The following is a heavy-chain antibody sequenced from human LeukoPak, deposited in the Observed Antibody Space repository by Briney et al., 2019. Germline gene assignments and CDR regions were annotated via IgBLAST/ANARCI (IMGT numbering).Heavy chain of an antibody. D-gene: IGHD3-9*01. CDR2: INHSGST. CDR3: ARGPTVLRYFVWLLSGYFDY. CDR1: GGSFSGYY. V-gene: IGHV4-34*01. Sequence: SETLSLTCAVYGGSFSGYYWSWIRQPPGKGLEWIGEINHSGSTNYNPSLKSRVTISVDTSKNQFSLKLSSVTAADTAVYYCARGPTVLRYFVWLLSGYFDYWGQGTLVTVSS. J-gene: IGHJ4*02.